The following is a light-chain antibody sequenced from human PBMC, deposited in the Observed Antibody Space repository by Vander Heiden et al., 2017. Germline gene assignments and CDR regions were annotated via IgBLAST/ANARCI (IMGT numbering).Light chain of an antibody. J-gene: IGKJ2*01. V-gene: IGKV4-1*01. Sequence: DIVMTQSLDTLAVYLGERATINCKSSQSVLCRCNNKNYLAWYQQKPGQPPKLLMYWVSTRESGVPDRFSGGGSGTDFTLTISSLQAEDVAVCYCQQYYSTPEYTFGQGTKLEIK. CDR2: WVS. CDR1: QSVLCRCNNKNY. CDR3: QQYYSTPEYT.